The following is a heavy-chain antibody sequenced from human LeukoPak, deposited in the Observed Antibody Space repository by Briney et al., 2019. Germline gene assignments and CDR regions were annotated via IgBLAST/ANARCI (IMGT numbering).Heavy chain of an antibody. Sequence: SVKVSCKASGGTFSCYAISWVRQAPGQGLEWMGGIIPIFGTANYAQKFQGRVTITADESTSTAYMELSSLRSEDTAVYYCARSFGAATNLHQLYYYYGMDVWGQGTTVTVSS. CDR1: GGTFSCYA. CDR3: ARSFGAATNLHQLYYYYGMDV. J-gene: IGHJ6*02. CDR2: IIPIFGTA. V-gene: IGHV1-69*13. D-gene: IGHD2-2*01.